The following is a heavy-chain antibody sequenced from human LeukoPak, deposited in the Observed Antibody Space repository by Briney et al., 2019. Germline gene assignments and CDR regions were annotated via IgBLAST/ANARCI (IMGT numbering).Heavy chain of an antibody. CDR2: FDPEEGET. Sequence: ASVKVSCKVSGYTLTELSMHWVRQAPGKGLEWMGGFDPEEGETIYAQKFQGRVTMTEDTSTDTAYMERSSLRSEDTAVYYCATARTEGQDYYYMDVWGKGTTVTVSS. CDR3: ATARTEGQDYYYMDV. J-gene: IGHJ6*03. CDR1: GYTLTELS. V-gene: IGHV1-24*01. D-gene: IGHD1-14*01.